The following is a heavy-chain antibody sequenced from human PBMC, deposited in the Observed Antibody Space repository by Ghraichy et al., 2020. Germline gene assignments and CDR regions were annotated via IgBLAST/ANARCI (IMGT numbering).Heavy chain of an antibody. CDR3: VNSAAGGINVIDY. D-gene: IGHD1-26*01. CDR1: GFIFSSYS. CDR2: ISETSNSI. V-gene: IGHV3-21*01. J-gene: IGHJ4*02. Sequence: GGSLRLSCAASGFIFSSYSMHWVRQDVGKGLEWVASISETSNSIYYADSVRGRFTISRDNAQNSVYLHMNSLTVEDTAVYYCVNSAAGGINVIDYWGQGTPVTVSS.